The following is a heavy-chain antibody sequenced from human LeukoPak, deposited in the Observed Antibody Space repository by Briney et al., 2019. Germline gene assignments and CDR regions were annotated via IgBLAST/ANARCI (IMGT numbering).Heavy chain of an antibody. Sequence: PSETLSLTSTVSGGSISGSYRSWIRQPPGKGLEWIAYMYNSGSTNYNPSLKSRVTISIDTSKNQFSLKLSSLTAADTAIYYCARGIESCGDYGYWGQGILVTVSS. D-gene: IGHD4-17*01. CDR3: ARGIESCGDYGY. CDR2: MYNSGST. J-gene: IGHJ4*02. V-gene: IGHV4-59*01. CDR1: GGSISGSY.